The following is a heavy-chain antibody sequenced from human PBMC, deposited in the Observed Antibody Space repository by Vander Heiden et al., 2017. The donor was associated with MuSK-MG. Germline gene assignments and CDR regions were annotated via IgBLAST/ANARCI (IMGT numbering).Heavy chain of an antibody. CDR2: ISYDGSNK. V-gene: IGHV3-30*18. J-gene: IGHJ4*02. CDR3: AKDSDYGDYGGPDY. CDR1: GFTFSSYG. D-gene: IGHD4-17*01. Sequence: QVQLVESGGVVVQPGGSLRLACAASGFTFSSYGMHWVRQAPGKGLEWVAVISYDGSNKYYADSVKGRFTISRDNSKNTLYLQMNSLRAEDTAVYYCAKDSDYGDYGGPDYWGQGTLVTVSS.